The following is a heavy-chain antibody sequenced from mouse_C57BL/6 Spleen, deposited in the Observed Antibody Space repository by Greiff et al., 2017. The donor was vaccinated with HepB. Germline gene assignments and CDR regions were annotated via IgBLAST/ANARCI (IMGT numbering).Heavy chain of an antibody. D-gene: IGHD2-1*01. CDR2: IDPNSGGT. CDR1: GYTFTSYW. CDR3: ARSNIYYGNYDAMDY. V-gene: IGHV1-72*01. J-gene: IGHJ4*01. Sequence: QVQLKQPGAELVKPGASVKLSCKASGYTFTSYWMHWVKQRPGRGLEWIGRIDPNSGGTKYNEKFKSKATLTVDKPSSTAYMQLSSLTSEDSAVYYCARSNIYYGNYDAMDYWGQGTSVTVSS.